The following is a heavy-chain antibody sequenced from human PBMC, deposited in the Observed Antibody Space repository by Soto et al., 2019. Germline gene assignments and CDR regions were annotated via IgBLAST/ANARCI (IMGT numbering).Heavy chain of an antibody. CDR2: IYRTGST. Sequence: PSETLSLTCAVSGGSFTSNNWCTCVRQPPGQGLEWIGEIYRTGSTNYNPSLKSRVTISLDKSENQFSLKVTSLTAADTAVYYCASRDPGTSVDYWGQRTLVTVSS. CDR1: GGSFTSNNW. V-gene: IGHV4-4*02. J-gene: IGHJ4*02. CDR3: ASRDPGTSVDY. D-gene: IGHD1-7*01.